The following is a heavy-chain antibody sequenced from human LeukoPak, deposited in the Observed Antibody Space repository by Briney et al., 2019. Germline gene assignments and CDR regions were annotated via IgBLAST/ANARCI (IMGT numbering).Heavy chain of an antibody. J-gene: IGHJ6*03. CDR2: IYYSGST. V-gene: IGHV4-39*07. Sequence: SETLSLTCTVSGGSISSSSYYWGWIRQPPGKGLEWIGSIYYSGSTYYNPSLKSRVTISVDTSKNQFSLKLSSVTAADTAVYYCARDWRDVYYYMDVWGKGTTVIVSS. CDR3: ARDWRDVYYYMDV. CDR1: GGSISSSSYY. D-gene: IGHD3-3*01.